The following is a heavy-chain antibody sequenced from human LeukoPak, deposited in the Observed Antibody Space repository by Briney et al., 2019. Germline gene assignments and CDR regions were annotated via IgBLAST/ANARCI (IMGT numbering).Heavy chain of an antibody. V-gene: IGHV3-30*02. D-gene: IGHD1-26*01. CDR3: AKDGTSGSYYYFDY. CDR2: IRYDGSNK. CDR1: GITFSSYG. Sequence: PGGSLRLSCAASGITFSSYGMHWVRLAPGKGLEWVAFIRYDGSNKYYADSVKGRFTISRDNSKNTLYLQMNSLRAEDTAVYYCAKDGTSGSYYYFDYWGQGTLVTVSS. J-gene: IGHJ4*02.